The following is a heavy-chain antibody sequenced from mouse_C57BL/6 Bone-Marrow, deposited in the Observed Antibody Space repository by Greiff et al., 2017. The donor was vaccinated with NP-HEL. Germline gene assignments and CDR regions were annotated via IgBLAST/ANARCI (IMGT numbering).Heavy chain of an antibody. V-gene: IGHV5-4*03. CDR2: ISDGGSYT. D-gene: IGHD6-1*01. CDR1: GFTFSSYA. Sequence: EVNVVESGGGLVKPGGSLKLSCAASGFTFSSYAMSWVRQTPEKRLEWVATISDGGSYTYYPDNVKGRFTISRDNAKNNLYLQMSHLKSEDTAMYYCARVLFVCYYAMDYWGQGTSVTVSS. J-gene: IGHJ4*01. CDR3: ARVLFVCYYAMDY.